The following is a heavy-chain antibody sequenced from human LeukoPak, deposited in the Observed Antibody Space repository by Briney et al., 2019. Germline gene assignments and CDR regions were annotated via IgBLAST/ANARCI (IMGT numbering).Heavy chain of an antibody. CDR2: IYPGDSAT. CDR3: ARERVPAAIFDAFDI. J-gene: IGHJ3*02. V-gene: IGHV5-51*01. CDR1: GYSFTSYW. D-gene: IGHD2-2*02. Sequence: GESLKISCKGSGYSFTSYWIGWVRQMPGKGLEWMGIIYPGDSATRYSPSFQGQVTISADKSISTAYLQWSSLKASDTAMYYCARERVPAAIFDAFDIWGQGTMVTVSS.